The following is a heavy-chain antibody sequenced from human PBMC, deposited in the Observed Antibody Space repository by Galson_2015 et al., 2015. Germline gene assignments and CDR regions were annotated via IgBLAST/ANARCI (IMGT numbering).Heavy chain of an antibody. CDR2: ISSSGSTK. CDR3: ARDLSGPDYTFGFDP. D-gene: IGHD4-11*01. Sequence: SLRLSCAASGFTFSDYNMSWIRQAPGKGLEWVSYISSSGSTKYYADSVKGRFTISRDNAKNSLYLQMNSLRAEDTAVYYCARDLSGPDYTFGFDPWGQGTLVTVSS. V-gene: IGHV3-11*01. J-gene: IGHJ5*02. CDR1: GFTFSDYN.